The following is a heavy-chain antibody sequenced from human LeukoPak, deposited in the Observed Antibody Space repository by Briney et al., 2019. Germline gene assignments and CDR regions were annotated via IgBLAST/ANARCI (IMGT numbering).Heavy chain of an antibody. CDR2: ISSSSTSI. D-gene: IGHD2-21*01. J-gene: IGHJ4*02. V-gene: IGHV3-21*01. CDR1: GFLFSDFIDHT. Sequence: GGSLRLSCADSGFLFSDFIDHTMVWVRQAPGKGLEWVSYISSSSTSISYADSVRGRFSISRDNAQRSLYLHMDSLRDEDTAVYYCAREFSVVGNFDYWGQGTLVIVSS. CDR3: AREFSVVGNFDY.